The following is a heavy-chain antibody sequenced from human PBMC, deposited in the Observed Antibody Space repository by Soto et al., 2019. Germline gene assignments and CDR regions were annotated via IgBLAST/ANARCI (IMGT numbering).Heavy chain of an antibody. D-gene: IGHD3-3*01. CDR3: ARCLEWISNWFDT. Sequence: VSLRLSCAASGFTFSSYAMSWVRQAPGKGLEWVSAISGSGGSTYYADSVKGRFTISRDNSKNTLYLQMNSLRAEDTAVYYCARCLEWISNWFDTWGQGTLVTVSS. CDR1: GFTFSSYA. CDR2: ISGSGGST. J-gene: IGHJ5*02. V-gene: IGHV3-23*01.